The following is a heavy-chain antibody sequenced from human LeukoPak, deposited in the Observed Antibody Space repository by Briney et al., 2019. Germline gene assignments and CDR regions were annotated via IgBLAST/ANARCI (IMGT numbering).Heavy chain of an antibody. CDR1: GFTFSSYA. V-gene: IGHV3-23*01. D-gene: IGHD1-26*01. CDR2: ISGSGGST. CDR3: ASRIVGAKSFDY. Sequence: GGSLRLSCAASGFTFSSYAMSWVRQAPGKGLEWVSAISGSGGSTYYADSVKGRFTISRDNSKNTLYLQMNSLRAEDTAVYYCASRIVGAKSFDYWGQGTLVTVSS. J-gene: IGHJ4*02.